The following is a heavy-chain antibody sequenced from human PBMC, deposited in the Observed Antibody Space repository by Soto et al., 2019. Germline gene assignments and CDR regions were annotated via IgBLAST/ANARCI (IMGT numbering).Heavy chain of an antibody. CDR3: ARKQSAKRGWDFDY. CDR2: ISSSSSYT. V-gene: IGHV3-11*05. D-gene: IGHD3-10*01. Sequence: QVQLVESGGGLVKPGGSLRLSCAASGFTFSDYYMSWIHQAPGKGLEWVSYISSSSSYTNYADSVKGRFTISRDNAKNSLYLQMNSLRAEDTAVYYCARKQSAKRGWDFDYWGQGTLVTVSS. J-gene: IGHJ4*02. CDR1: GFTFSDYY.